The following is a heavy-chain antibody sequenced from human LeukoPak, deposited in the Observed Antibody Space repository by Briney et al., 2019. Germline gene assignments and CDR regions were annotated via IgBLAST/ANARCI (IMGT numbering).Heavy chain of an antibody. CDR2: IYYSGST. D-gene: IGHD7-27*01. CDR1: GGSISSSSYY. V-gene: IGHV4-39*01. Sequence: SETLSLTCTVSGGSISSSSYYWGWIRQPPGKGLEWIGSIYYSGSTYYNPSLKSRVTISVDTSKNQFSLKLSSVTAADTAVYYCARGKNWGNYMDVWGKGTTVTISS. J-gene: IGHJ6*03. CDR3: ARGKNWGNYMDV.